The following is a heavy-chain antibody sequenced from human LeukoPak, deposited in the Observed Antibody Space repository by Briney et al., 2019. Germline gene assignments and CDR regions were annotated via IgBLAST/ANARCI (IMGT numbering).Heavy chain of an antibody. Sequence: SETLSLTCTVSGGSISSYYWSWIRQPPGKGLEWIGYIYYSGSTNYNPSLKSRVTISVDTSKNQFSLKLSSATAADTAVYYCAREGPLYCSGGSCYSEDAFDIWGQGTMVTVSS. J-gene: IGHJ3*02. V-gene: IGHV4-59*01. CDR2: IYYSGST. CDR3: AREGPLYCSGGSCYSEDAFDI. D-gene: IGHD2-15*01. CDR1: GGSISSYY.